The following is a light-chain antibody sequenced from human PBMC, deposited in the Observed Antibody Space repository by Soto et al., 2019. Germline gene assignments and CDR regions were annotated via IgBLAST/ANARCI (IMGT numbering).Light chain of an antibody. V-gene: IGLV2-8*01. CDR1: SSDVGSYNY. J-gene: IGLJ2*01. Sequence: QSVLTQPPSASGSPGQSVTISCTGTSSDVGSYNYVSWYQQHPDKAPKLMIYEVSKRPSGVPGRFSGSKSGNTASLTVSGLQAEDEADYYCISYAGSSNLVFGGGTQLTVL. CDR2: EVS. CDR3: ISYAGSSNLV.